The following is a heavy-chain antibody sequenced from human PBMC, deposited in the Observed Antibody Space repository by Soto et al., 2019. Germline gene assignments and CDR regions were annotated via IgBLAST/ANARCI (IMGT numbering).Heavy chain of an antibody. Sequence: SETPSLTCALSGGSICSVGDYVSWIRQHPGKGLEWIGYIYNSGRYNYNPSLESRLTISIDTSKNQFSLRLASVTAADTAVYYCARTLPNRQLFDSWSQGTLVTVSS. CDR3: ARTLPNRQLFDS. J-gene: IGHJ4*02. V-gene: IGHV4-61*08. CDR2: IYNSGRY. CDR1: GGSICSVGDY. D-gene: IGHD1-1*01.